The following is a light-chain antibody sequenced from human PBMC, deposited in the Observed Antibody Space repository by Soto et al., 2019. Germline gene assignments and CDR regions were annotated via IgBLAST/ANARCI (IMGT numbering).Light chain of an antibody. CDR1: NY. CDR3: RQYYSTPT. Sequence: NYLDWYLQKPGQPPKLLIYWASTRESGVPDRFSGSGSGTDFTLTISSLQAEDVAVYYCRQYYSTPTFGQGTKVDIK. CDR2: WAS. J-gene: IGKJ1*01. V-gene: IGKV4-1*01.